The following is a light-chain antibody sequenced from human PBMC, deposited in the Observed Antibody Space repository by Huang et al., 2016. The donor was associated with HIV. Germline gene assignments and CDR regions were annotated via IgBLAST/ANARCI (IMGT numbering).Light chain of an antibody. Sequence: EIVMTQSPAILSVSPGERATLSCRASQSVSSNLAWYQQKLGQAPRLLSHGASTRATGIPARFSGSGSGAEFTLTISGLQSEDFAVYYCQQYDNWPPFTFGQGTKLEIK. J-gene: IGKJ2*01. V-gene: IGKV3-15*01. CDR2: GAS. CDR1: QSVSSN. CDR3: QQYDNWPPFT.